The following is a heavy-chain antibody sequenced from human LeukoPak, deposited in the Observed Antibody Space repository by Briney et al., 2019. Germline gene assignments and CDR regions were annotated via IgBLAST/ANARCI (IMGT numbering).Heavy chain of an antibody. D-gene: IGHD5-24*01. CDR3: ARGADGYNSGGFDY. CDR1: GGSISSSNW. CDR2: IYHSGST. Sequence: PSETLSLTRAVSGGSISSSNWWSWVRQPPGKGLEWIGEIYHSGSTNYNPSLKSRVTISVDKSKNQFSLKLSSVTAADTAVYNCARGADGYNSGGFDYWGQGTLVTVSS. J-gene: IGHJ4*02. V-gene: IGHV4-4*02.